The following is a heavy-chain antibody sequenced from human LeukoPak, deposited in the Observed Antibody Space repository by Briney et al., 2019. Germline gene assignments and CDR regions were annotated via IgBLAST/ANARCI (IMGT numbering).Heavy chain of an antibody. J-gene: IGHJ4*02. CDR1: GGSISSGSYY. V-gene: IGHV4-61*02. CDR3: ARAYSSSSPHFDY. Sequence: SETLSLTCTVSGGSISSGSYYWSWIRQPAGKGLEWIGRIYTSGSTNYNPSLKSRVTISVDTSKNQFSLKLSSVTAADTAVYYCARAYSSSSPHFDYWGQGTLVTVSS. CDR2: IYTSGST. D-gene: IGHD6-6*01.